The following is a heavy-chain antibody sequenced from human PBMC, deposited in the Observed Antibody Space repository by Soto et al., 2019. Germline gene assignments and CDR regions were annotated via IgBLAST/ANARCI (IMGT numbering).Heavy chain of an antibody. CDR1: GFTVSSNY. CDR2: IYSGGST. D-gene: IGHD3-22*01. CDR3: ARDRVESGYPEYFQH. Sequence: EVQLVESGGGLIQPGGSLRLSCAASGFTVSSNYMSWVRQAPGKGLKWVSVIYSGGSTYYADSVKGRFTISRDNSKNTLYLQMNSLRAEDTAMYYCARDRVESGYPEYFQHWGQGTLVTVSS. V-gene: IGHV3-53*01. J-gene: IGHJ1*01.